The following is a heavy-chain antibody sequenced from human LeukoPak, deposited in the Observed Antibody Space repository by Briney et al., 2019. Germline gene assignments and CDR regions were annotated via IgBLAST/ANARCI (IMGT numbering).Heavy chain of an antibody. J-gene: IGHJ5*02. CDR1: GGTFSSYA. D-gene: IGHD2-15*01. V-gene: IGHV1-69*04. CDR2: IIPILGIA. CDR3: AGVAKGVDWFDP. Sequence: SVKVSCKASGGTFSSYAISWVRQAPGQGLEWMGRIIPILGIANYAQKFQGRVTITADKSTSTAYMELSSLRSEDTAVYYCAGVAKGVDWFDPWGQGTLVTVSS.